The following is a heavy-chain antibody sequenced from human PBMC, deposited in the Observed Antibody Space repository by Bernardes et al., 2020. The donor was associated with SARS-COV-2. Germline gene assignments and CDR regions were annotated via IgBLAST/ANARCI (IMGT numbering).Heavy chain of an antibody. CDR2: ISTFGKKI. Sequence: GRSLRLSCADSGFTLSYPYMNWFRQVPGKVLEWLAHISTFGKKIYYADSVRGRFTVSRENAKSCLYLQMASLRPDDTAVYYCAGGPSSYGNNGICNNWTWLFGMEVWGQGTTVTVSS. D-gene: IGHD2-8*01. J-gene: IGHJ6*02. V-gene: IGHV3-11*01. CDR1: GFTLSYPY. CDR3: AGGPSSYGNNGICNNWTWLFGMEV.